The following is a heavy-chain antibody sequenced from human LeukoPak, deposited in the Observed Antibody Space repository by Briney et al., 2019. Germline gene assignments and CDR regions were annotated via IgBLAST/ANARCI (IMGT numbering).Heavy chain of an antibody. Sequence: ASVKVSCEASGYTFTSYGISWVRQAPGQGLEWMGWISAYNGNTNYAQKLQGRVTMTTDTSTSTAYMELRSLRSDDTAVYYCARESSGYYYSDYWGQGTLVTVSS. CDR2: ISAYNGNT. CDR1: GYTFTSYG. D-gene: IGHD3-22*01. V-gene: IGHV1-18*01. J-gene: IGHJ4*02. CDR3: ARESSGYYYSDY.